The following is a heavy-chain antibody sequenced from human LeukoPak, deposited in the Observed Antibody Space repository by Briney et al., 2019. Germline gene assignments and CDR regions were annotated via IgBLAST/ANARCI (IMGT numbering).Heavy chain of an antibody. J-gene: IGHJ4*02. CDR3: AKDRGIAARPPREDY. CDR1: GFTFSSYA. V-gene: IGHV3-30*04. Sequence: GGSLRLSCAASGFTFSSYAMHWVRQAPGKGLEWVAVISYDGSNKYYADSVKGRFTISRDNSKNTLYLQMNSLRAEDTAVYYCAKDRGIAARPPREDYWGQGTLVTVSS. D-gene: IGHD6-6*01. CDR2: ISYDGSNK.